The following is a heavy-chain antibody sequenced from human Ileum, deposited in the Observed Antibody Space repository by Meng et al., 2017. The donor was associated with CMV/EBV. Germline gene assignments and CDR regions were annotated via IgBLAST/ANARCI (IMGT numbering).Heavy chain of an antibody. CDR2: INTNTGNP. Sequence: QVQLWQSGSELKKPGAPVKVSCKASGYNFTSNNIIWVRQAPGQGPEWMGWINTNTGNPTYAQGFTGRFVFSLDTSVSTTYLQISSLKAEDTAVYYCARDGLSGRYFDYWGQGTLVTVSS. V-gene: IGHV7-4-1*02. D-gene: IGHD1-26*01. CDR3: ARDGLSGRYFDY. J-gene: IGHJ4*02. CDR1: GYNFTSNN.